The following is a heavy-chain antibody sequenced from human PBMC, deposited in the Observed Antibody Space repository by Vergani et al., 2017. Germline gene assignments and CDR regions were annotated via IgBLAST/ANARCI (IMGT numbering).Heavy chain of an antibody. CDR3: ASDWLAGGGSSSWYSLDY. V-gene: IGHV4-59*01. J-gene: IGHJ4*02. CDR1: GGSISSYY. CDR2: IYYSGST. Sequence: QVQLQESGPGLVKPSETLSLTCTVSGGSISSYYWSWIRQPPGKGLEWIGYIYYSGSTNYNPSLKSRVTISVDTSKNQFSLKLSSVTAADTAVYYCASDWLAGGGSSSWYSLDYWGQGTLVTVSS. D-gene: IGHD6-13*01.